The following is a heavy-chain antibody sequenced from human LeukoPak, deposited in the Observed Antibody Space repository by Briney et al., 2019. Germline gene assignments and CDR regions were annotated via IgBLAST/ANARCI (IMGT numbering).Heavy chain of an antibody. Sequence: PSETLSLTCGVSGGSIDITNYWSWVRQAPGKGLEWIGEISHDGTTNYNPSLRSRVAMSFDRANNQFSLSLTSVAAADTAVYYCTREDRPFCPFAYWGQGVLVTVSS. V-gene: IGHV4-4*02. J-gene: IGHJ4*02. CDR1: GGSIDITNY. CDR3: TREDRPFCPFAY. CDR2: ISHDGTT. D-gene: IGHD3-22*01.